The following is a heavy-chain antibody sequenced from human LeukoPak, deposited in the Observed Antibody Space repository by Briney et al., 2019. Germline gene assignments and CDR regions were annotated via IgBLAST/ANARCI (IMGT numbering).Heavy chain of an antibody. D-gene: IGHD1-26*01. J-gene: IGHJ4*02. CDR1: GFTFSTSW. CDR2: IKPDGRDK. Sequence: PGESLRLSCVTSGFTFSTSWMNWVRQAPGKGLEWVATIKPDGRDKYYVDSVKGRFTMSRDNGKNSVYLQMNSLRAEDTAVYYCASWEASTNYWGQGTLVTVSS. CDR3: ASWEASTNY. V-gene: IGHV3-7*01.